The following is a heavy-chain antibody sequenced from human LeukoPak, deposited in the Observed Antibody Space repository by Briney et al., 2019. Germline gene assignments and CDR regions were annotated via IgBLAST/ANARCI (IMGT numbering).Heavy chain of an antibody. CDR1: GFTFSSYW. CDR2: ITGDGSGA. Sequence: GGSLRLSCAASGFTFSSYWTHWVRQAPGKGLVWVSRITGDGSGANYADSVKGRFTISRDNAKNTLYLQMNSLRAEDTAVYYCARFAVTTAGDYWGQGTLVTVSS. D-gene: IGHD1-1*01. V-gene: IGHV3-74*01. J-gene: IGHJ4*02. CDR3: ARFAVTTAGDY.